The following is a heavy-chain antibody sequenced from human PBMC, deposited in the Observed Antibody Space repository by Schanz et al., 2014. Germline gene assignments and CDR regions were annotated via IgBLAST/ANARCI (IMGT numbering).Heavy chain of an antibody. D-gene: IGHD3-10*01. CDR3: ARGSPENMIRGELDY. Sequence: QVQLIQSGAEVKKPGASVKVSCTASGYTFTNFYIHWVRQAPGQGLEWMGIINPIGGSTTYAQKFRGAVTLTTDTSTDTAYLELTSLRSEDTAVYYCARGSPENMIRGELDYWGQGTLVTVSS. CDR2: INPIGGST. CDR1: GYTFTNFY. V-gene: IGHV1-46*03. J-gene: IGHJ4*02.